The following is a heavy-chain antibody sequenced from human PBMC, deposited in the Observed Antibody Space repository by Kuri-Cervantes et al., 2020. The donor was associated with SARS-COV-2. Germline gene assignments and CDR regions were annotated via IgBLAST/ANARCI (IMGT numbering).Heavy chain of an antibody. Sequence: ASVKVSCKASGYTFTDYYIHWVRQAPGQGLEWMGWVNPNSGGTNSAQKFQGWVIMTRDPSISTAYMELSRLRCDDTAVYYCARGPSWGYFWGTYRGGWDTFDIWGQGTMVTVSS. J-gene: IGHJ3*02. CDR3: ARGPSWGYFWGTYRGGWDTFDI. CDR2: VNPNSGGT. D-gene: IGHD3-16*02. V-gene: IGHV1-2*04. CDR1: GYTFTDYY.